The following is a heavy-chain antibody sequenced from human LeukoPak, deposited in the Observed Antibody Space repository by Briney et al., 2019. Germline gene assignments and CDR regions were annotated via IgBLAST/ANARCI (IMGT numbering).Heavy chain of an antibody. J-gene: IGHJ4*02. Sequence: GGSLRLSCAASGFIFSAYAMSWVRQAPGQGLEWISVIGTGGETHYAESVRGRFTISRSNFKNTLYLRMNSLRAEDTAVYYCAKRVTVTTKYFDSWGQGTLVTVSS. D-gene: IGHD4-17*01. CDR3: AKRVTVTTKYFDS. CDR1: GFIFSAYA. CDR2: IGTGGET. V-gene: IGHV3-23*01.